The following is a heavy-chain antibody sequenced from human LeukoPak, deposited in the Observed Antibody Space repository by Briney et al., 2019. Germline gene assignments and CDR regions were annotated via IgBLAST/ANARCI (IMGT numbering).Heavy chain of an antibody. J-gene: IGHJ6*02. Sequence: GGSLRHSCAASGFTFSNHWIHWVRQAPGKGLVWVSRIKTDGSVTNYADSVEGRFTISRDTAKNTVYLQMNSLRVEETAIYYCARGISMDVWGQGTTVTVSS. V-gene: IGHV3-74*01. CDR3: ARGISMDV. CDR1: GFTFSNHW. CDR2: IKTDGSVT.